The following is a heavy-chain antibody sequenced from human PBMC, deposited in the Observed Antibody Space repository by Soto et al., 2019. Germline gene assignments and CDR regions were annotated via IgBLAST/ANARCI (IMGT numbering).Heavy chain of an antibody. Sequence: QVQLVESGGGVVQPGRSLRLSCAASGFTFSSYGMHWVRQAPGKGLEWVAVISYDGSNKYYADSVKGRFTISRDNSKNTLYLQMNSLRAEDTAVYYCAKDLYYDFWSEVGSFYWGQGTLVTVSS. D-gene: IGHD3-3*01. J-gene: IGHJ4*02. CDR2: ISYDGSNK. V-gene: IGHV3-30*18. CDR3: AKDLYYDFWSEVGSFY. CDR1: GFTFSSYG.